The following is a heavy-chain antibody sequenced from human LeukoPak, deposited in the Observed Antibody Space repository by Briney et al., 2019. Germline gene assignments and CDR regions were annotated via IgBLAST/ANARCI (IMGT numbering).Heavy chain of an antibody. CDR2: INPNSGGT. V-gene: IGHV1-2*06. CDR3: ARGTYYYDSSGYYSLEY. CDR1: GYAFTGYY. Sequence: ASVKVSCKASGYAFTGYYMHWVRQAPGQGLEWMGRINPNSGGTNYAQKFRGRVTMTRDTSISTAYMELSRLRSDDTAVYYCARGTYYYDSSGYYSLEYWGQGTPVTVSS. J-gene: IGHJ4*02. D-gene: IGHD3-22*01.